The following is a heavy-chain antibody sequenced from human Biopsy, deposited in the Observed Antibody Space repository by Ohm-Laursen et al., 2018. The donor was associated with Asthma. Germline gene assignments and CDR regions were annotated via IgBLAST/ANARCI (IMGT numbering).Heavy chain of an antibody. CDR3: ARKAGSCISRTCYSLDF. D-gene: IGHD2-2*01. Sequence: SSVKVSCKSLGGTFNTYVIGWVRQAPGQWLEWMGGINSVFCTTTSPQKFQDRVTITADDSTSTVYMELSSLRSEDTAAYYCARKAGSCISRTCYSLDFWGQGTLVTVSS. J-gene: IGHJ4*02. CDR2: INSVFCTT. V-gene: IGHV1-69*01. CDR1: GGTFNTYV.